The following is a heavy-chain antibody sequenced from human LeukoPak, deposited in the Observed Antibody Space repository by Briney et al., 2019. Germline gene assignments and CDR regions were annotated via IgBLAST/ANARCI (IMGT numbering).Heavy chain of an antibody. Sequence: PGGSLRLSCAASGFTFSSYWMHWVRQAPGKGLVWVSRINSDGSSTSYADSVKGRFTISRDNAKNTLYLQMNSLRAEDTAMYYCARERYSGSYYPPNDAFDIWGQGTMVTVSS. CDR1: GFTFSSYW. CDR2: INSDGSST. J-gene: IGHJ3*02. D-gene: IGHD1-26*01. V-gene: IGHV3-74*01. CDR3: ARERYSGSYYPPNDAFDI.